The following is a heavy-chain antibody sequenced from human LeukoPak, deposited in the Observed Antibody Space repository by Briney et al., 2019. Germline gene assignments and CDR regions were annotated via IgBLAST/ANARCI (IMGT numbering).Heavy chain of an antibody. V-gene: IGHV3-30*03. Sequence: PGGSLRLSCAGSGFTFSNYVMYWVRQAPGRGLEWVAGILPDGSNQYYVDSVKGRFTISRDNSKDTVYLQMNSLRGEDTAVYYCARDGSDGKIDYWGQGTLVTVSS. CDR2: ILPDGSNQ. CDR3: ARDGSDGKIDY. CDR1: GFTFSNYV. J-gene: IGHJ4*02. D-gene: IGHD1-26*01.